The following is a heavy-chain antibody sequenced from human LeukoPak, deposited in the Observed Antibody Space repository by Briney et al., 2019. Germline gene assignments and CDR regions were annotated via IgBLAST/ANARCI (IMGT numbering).Heavy chain of an antibody. CDR2: ISGTSGYI. Sequence: GGSLRLSCAASGFTFSSYSVNWVRQAPGKGLEWVSSISGTSGYIFHADSVKGRFTISRDNARTSLYLQMNSLRAEDSAIYYCARGRANGYAIGDAFDIWGQGTVVTVSS. CDR3: ARGRANGYAIGDAFDI. J-gene: IGHJ3*02. V-gene: IGHV3-21*01. CDR1: GFTFSSYS. D-gene: IGHD5-18*01.